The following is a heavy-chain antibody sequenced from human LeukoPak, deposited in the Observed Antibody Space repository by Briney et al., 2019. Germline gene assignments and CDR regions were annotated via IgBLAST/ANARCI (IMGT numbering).Heavy chain of an antibody. CDR1: GYSISSGYY. D-gene: IGHD6-19*01. J-gene: IGHJ5*02. CDR2: IYHSGST. CDR3: ARAGSGWYWFDP. V-gene: IGHV4-38-2*02. Sequence: SETPSLTCTVSGYSISSGYYWGWIRQPPGKGLEWIGSIYHSGSTYYNPSLKSRVTISVDTSKNQFSLKLSSVTAADTAVYYCARAGSGWYWFDPWGQGTLVTVSS.